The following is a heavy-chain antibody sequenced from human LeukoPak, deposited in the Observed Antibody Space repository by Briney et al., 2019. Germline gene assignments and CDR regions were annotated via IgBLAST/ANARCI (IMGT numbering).Heavy chain of an antibody. CDR3: ARGWPYGSGNYYSYYFDY. CDR2: IYYSEST. V-gene: IGHV4-31*03. Sequence: SQTLSLTCTVSGVSISSGGYYWNWIRQHPGKGLEWIGYIYYSESTYYNPSLKSRVTISVDTSKNQFSLKLSSVTAADTAVYYCARGWPYGSGNYYSYYFDYWGQGTLVTVSS. CDR1: GVSISSGGYY. J-gene: IGHJ4*02. D-gene: IGHD3-10*01.